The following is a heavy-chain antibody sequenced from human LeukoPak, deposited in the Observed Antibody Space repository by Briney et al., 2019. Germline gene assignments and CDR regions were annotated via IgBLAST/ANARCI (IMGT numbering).Heavy chain of an antibody. D-gene: IGHD4-17*01. CDR1: GFIFSDYY. Sequence: PGGSLRLSCPASGFIFSDYYMSWIRQAPGKGLEWVSYISSSSSYINYAASVKGRFTSSRDNAKNSLYLQMNSLRAEDTAVYYCARVSYGDSGYFDYWGQGTLVTVSS. V-gene: IGHV3-11*06. J-gene: IGHJ4*02. CDR2: ISSSSSYI. CDR3: ARVSYGDSGYFDY.